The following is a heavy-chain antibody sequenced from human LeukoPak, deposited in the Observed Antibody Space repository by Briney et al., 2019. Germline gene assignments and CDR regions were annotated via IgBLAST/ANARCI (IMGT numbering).Heavy chain of an antibody. CDR1: GFTFSSYA. CDR3: AKGMTTVVNSAGYFDY. J-gene: IGHJ4*02. V-gene: IGHV3-23*01. D-gene: IGHD4-23*01. CDR2: ISGSGGST. Sequence: GGSLRLSCVASGFTFSSYAMSWVRQAPGKGLEWVSAISGSGGSTYYADSVKGRFTISRDNSKNTLYLQMNSLRAEDTAVYYCAKGMTTVVNSAGYFDYWGQGTLVTVSS.